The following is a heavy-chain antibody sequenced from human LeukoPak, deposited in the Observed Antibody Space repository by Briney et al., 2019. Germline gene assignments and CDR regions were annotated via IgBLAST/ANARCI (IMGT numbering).Heavy chain of an antibody. CDR2: IYYSGST. Sequence: KPSETLSLTCTVSGGSISSSRYYWGWIRQPPGKGLEWIGSIYYSGSTYYNPSLKSRVTISVDTSENQFSLKLSSVTAADTAVYYCARLIGGLFDYWGQGTLVTVSS. V-gene: IGHV4-39*01. CDR3: ARLIGGLFDY. CDR1: GGSISSSRYY. J-gene: IGHJ4*02. D-gene: IGHD1-26*01.